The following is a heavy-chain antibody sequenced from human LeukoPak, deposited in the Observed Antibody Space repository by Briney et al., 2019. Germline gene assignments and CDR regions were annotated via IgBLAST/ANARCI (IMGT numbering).Heavy chain of an antibody. D-gene: IGHD2-21*01. V-gene: IGHV1-18*01. CDR1: GYTFTSYG. J-gene: IGHJ3*02. Sequence: ASVKVSCKASGYTFTSYGISWVRQAPGQGLEWMGWISAYNGNTNYAQKLQGRVTMTTDTSTSTAYMELRSLRSDDTAVYYCARGAYCGGDCLPRDAFDIWGQGTMVTVSS. CDR3: ARGAYCGGDCLPRDAFDI. CDR2: ISAYNGNT.